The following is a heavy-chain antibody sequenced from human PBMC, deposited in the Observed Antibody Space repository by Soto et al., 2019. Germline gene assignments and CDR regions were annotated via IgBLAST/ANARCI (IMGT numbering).Heavy chain of an antibody. V-gene: IGHV3-33*01. CDR1: GFTVNTFG. Sequence: QVQLEESGGGAVQPGTSLRLSCAASGFTVNTFGMHWVRQAPGKGLEWVAVIWYDGSNTYYAESVKGRFNISRDKSKNARYLQMSSLGAEDTAVYYCARDEAPSERGFSGVDHWGQGTLVTVSS. J-gene: IGHJ5*02. CDR3: ARDEAPSERGFSGVDH. CDR2: IWYDGSNT. D-gene: IGHD5-12*01.